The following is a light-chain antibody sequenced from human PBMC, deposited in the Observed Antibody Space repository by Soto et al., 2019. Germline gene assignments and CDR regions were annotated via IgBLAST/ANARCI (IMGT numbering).Light chain of an antibody. CDR3: QQYDNWPRT. CDR1: QSVSSN. CDR2: GAS. Sequence: ELVLTQSPGTLSLSPGERAALSCRASQSVSSNLAWYQQKPGQAPRLLIYGASTRATGIPARFSGSGSGTEFTLTISSLQSEDFAAYYCQQYDNWPRTFGQGTKVDIK. V-gene: IGKV3-15*01. J-gene: IGKJ1*01.